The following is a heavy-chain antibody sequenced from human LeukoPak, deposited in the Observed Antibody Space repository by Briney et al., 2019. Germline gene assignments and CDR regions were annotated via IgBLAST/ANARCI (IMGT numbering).Heavy chain of an antibody. Sequence: SVKVSCKASGGTFSSYAISWVRQAPGQGLEWMGRIIPILGIANYAQKFQGRVTITADKSTSTAYMELSSLRSEDTAVYYCARDNYAGANWFDPWGQGTLVTVSS. J-gene: IGHJ5*02. V-gene: IGHV1-69*04. CDR3: ARDNYAGANWFDP. CDR2: IIPILGIA. D-gene: IGHD1-7*01. CDR1: GGTFSSYA.